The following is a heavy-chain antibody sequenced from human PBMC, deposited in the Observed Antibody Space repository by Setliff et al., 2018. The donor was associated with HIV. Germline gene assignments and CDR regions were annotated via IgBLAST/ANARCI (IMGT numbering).Heavy chain of an antibody. CDR3: ARYEYSSSPAFDY. CDR1: GFRFSDYT. CDR2: ISIYSSNI. D-gene: IGHD6-6*01. V-gene: IGHV3-48*01. J-gene: IGHJ4*02. Sequence: GGSLRLSCAPSGFRFSDYTMTWVRQAPGKGLEWVSYISIYSSNIYYADSVKGRFTISRDNSKNTLYLQMNSLRAEDTAVYYCARYEYSSSPAFDYWGQGTLVTVSS.